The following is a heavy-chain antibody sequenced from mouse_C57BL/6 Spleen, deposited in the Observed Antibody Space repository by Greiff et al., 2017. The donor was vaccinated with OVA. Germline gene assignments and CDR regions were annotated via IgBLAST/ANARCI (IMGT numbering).Heavy chain of an antibody. V-gene: IGHV1-26*01. CDR2: INPNNGGT. D-gene: IGHD2-3*01. CDR3: ARRGYYRAFDY. J-gene: IGHJ2*01. Sequence: EVQLQQSGPELVKPGASVKISCKASGYTFTDYYMNWVKQSHGKSLEWIGDINPNNGGTSYNQKFKGKATLTVDKSSSTAYMELRSLTSEDSAVYYCARRGYYRAFDYWGQGTTLTVSS. CDR1: GYTFTDYY.